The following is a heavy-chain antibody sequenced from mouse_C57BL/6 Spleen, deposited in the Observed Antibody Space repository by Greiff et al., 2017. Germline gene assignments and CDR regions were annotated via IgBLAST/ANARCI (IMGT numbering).Heavy chain of an antibody. CDR2: IDPSDSYT. Sequence: QVQLKQPGAELVKPGASVKLSCKASGYTFTSYWMQWVKQRPGQGLEWIGEIDPSDSYTNYNQKFKGKATLTVDTSSSTAYMQLSSLTSEDSAVYYCARGGTRGSSPYYYAMDYWGQGTSVTVSS. CDR3: ARGGTRGSSPYYYAMDY. V-gene: IGHV1-50*01. D-gene: IGHD1-1*01. J-gene: IGHJ4*01. CDR1: GYTFTSYW.